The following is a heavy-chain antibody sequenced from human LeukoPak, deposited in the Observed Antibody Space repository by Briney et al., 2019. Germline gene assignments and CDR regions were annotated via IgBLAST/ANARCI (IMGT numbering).Heavy chain of an antibody. CDR1: GYTFTSYG. CDR3: ARDRYSGSFARYFQY. J-gene: IGHJ1*01. V-gene: IGHV1-18*01. Sequence: ASVKVSCKASGYTFTSYGIIWVRQAPGQGLEWMGWISAYNGNTNYAQKLQGRATMTTDTSTSTACMELRSLRSDDTAVYYCARDRYSGSFARYFQYWGQGTLVPVSS. CDR2: ISAYNGNT. D-gene: IGHD1-26*01.